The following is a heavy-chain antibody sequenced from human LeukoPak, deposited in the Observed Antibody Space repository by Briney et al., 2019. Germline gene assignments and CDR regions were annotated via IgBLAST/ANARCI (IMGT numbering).Heavy chain of an antibody. CDR3: TRRGYGY. CDR2: IKEDGSEI. D-gene: IGHD5-18*01. Sequence: GGSLRLSCAASGFTFSSHWMSWVRQAPGKGLEWVANIKEDGSEIYYVDSVKGRFTLSRDNAKNSLYLQMNSLRAEDTAVYYCTRRGYGYWGQGTLVTVSS. CDR1: GFTFSSHW. V-gene: IGHV3-7*01. J-gene: IGHJ4*02.